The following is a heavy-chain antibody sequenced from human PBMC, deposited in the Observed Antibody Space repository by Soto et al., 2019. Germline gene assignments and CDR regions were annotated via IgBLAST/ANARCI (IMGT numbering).Heavy chain of an antibody. CDR1: GGSISSYY. CDR2: IYYSGST. Sequence: SETLSLTCTVSGGSISSYYWSWIRQPPGKGLEWIGYIYYSGSTNYNPSLKSRVTISVDTSKNQFSLKLSSVTAADTAVYYCARQAPGEAAARPPDFYYYMDVWGKGTTVTVSS. CDR3: ARQAPGEAAARPPDFYYYMDV. J-gene: IGHJ6*03. V-gene: IGHV4-59*08. D-gene: IGHD6-6*01.